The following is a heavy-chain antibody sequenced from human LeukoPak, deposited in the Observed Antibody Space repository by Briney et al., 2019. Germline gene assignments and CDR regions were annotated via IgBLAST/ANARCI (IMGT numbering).Heavy chain of an antibody. J-gene: IGHJ6*03. CDR1: GYSISSGYY. CDR2: IFHSGNT. Sequence: PSETLSLTCAVSGYSISSGYYWGWFRQPPGKRLEWIGSIFHSGNTYCNPSLKSRVSISVDTSKNHFSLKLTSVTAADSAVYYCARQGGSSSPYYYYYMDVWGKGTTVTVSS. V-gene: IGHV4-38-2*01. D-gene: IGHD6-13*01. CDR3: ARQGGSSSPYYYYYMDV.